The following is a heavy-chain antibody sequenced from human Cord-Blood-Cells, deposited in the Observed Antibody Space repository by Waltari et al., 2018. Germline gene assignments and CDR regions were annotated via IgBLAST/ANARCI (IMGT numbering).Heavy chain of an antibody. J-gene: IGHJ4*02. CDR1: GGPISSHS. CDR3: AREGAADSLDY. D-gene: IGHD6-13*01. V-gene: IGHV4-59*11. Sequence: QVQLQESGPGLVKPSETLSLTCTVSGGPISSHSWSWIRQPPGKGLEWIGYIYYSGSTNYNPSLKSRVTISVDTSKNQFSLKLSSVTAADTAVYYCAREGAADSLDYWGQGTLVTVSS. CDR2: IYYSGST.